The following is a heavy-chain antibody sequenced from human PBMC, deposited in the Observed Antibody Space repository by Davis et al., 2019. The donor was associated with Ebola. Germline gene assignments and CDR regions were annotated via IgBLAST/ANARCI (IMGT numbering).Heavy chain of an antibody. CDR3: ARDLGVGATRNDAFDI. D-gene: IGHD1-26*01. J-gene: IGHJ3*02. CDR2: INPNSGGT. CDR1: GYTFTGYY. Sequence: ASVKVSCKASGYTFTGYYMHWVRQAPGQGLEWMGWINPNSGGTNYVQKFQGRVTMTRDTSISTAYMEPSRLRSDDTAVYYCARDLGVGATRNDAFDIWGQGTMVTVSS. V-gene: IGHV1-2*02.